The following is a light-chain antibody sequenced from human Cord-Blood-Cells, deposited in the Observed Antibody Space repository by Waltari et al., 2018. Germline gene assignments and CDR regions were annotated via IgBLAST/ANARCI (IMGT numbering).Light chain of an antibody. Sequence: EFVLTQTPATLSLSPGERATLSCRASQSGSSSLAWYQQKPGQAPRRLIYDASNRSTGIPARFSGSGAGTDFTLTISSLEPEDFAVYYCQQRSNWPRTFGQGTKVEIK. CDR1: QSGSSS. CDR3: QQRSNWPRT. J-gene: IGKJ1*01. V-gene: IGKV3-11*01. CDR2: DAS.